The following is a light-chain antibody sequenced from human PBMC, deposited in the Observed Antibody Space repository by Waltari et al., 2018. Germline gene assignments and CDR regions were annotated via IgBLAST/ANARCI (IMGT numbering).Light chain of an antibody. J-gene: IGKJ2*01. CDR1: QRISTW. CDR2: RAS. Sequence: DIQMSQSPSTLSASVGDRVTITCRASQRISTWLAWYQQKPGKAPKLLISRASTLEGGVPSRFAGSGSGTEFTLTISSLQPDDFGTYYCQLYNSYVMYTFGQGTKLDIK. V-gene: IGKV1-5*03. CDR3: QLYNSYVMYT.